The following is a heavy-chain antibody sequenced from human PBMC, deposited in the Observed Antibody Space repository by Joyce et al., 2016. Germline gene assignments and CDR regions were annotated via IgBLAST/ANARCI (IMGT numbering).Heavy chain of an antibody. CDR1: SGPFSGFF. Sequence: QVQLQQWGAGLLKTSETLSLPCAVYSGPFSGFFWSWVRQPPGKGLDWIGDITNSGATHYNPSLKSRLTMSVDTSRKEFSLKLSSVTVADTAIYYCARSQCLAPLMYWGQGTPVTVSS. J-gene: IGHJ4*02. D-gene: IGHD6-19*01. CDR3: ARSQCLAPLMY. V-gene: IGHV4-34*02. CDR2: ITNSGAT.